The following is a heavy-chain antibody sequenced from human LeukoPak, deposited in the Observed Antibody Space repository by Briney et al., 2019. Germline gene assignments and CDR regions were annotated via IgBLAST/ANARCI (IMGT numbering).Heavy chain of an antibody. D-gene: IGHD3-22*01. Sequence: PGGSLRLSCAASGFTFSSYWMHWVRQAPGKGLVGVSRINSDGSSTAYADSVKGRFTISRDNAKNTLYLQMKSLRAEDTAVYYCARDRDSSGYYPNNWFAPWGQGALVTVSS. CDR2: INSDGSST. CDR3: ARDRDSSGYYPNNWFAP. J-gene: IGHJ5*02. V-gene: IGHV3-74*01. CDR1: GFTFSSYW.